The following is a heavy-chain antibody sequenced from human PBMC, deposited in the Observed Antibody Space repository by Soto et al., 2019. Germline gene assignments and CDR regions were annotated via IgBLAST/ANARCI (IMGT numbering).Heavy chain of an antibody. CDR3: ASGGNYFPFDY. Sequence: PGGSLRLSCAASGFTFSSYEMNWVRQAPGKGLEWVSYISSSGSTIYYADSVKGRFTISRDNAKNSLYLQMNSLRAEDTAVYYCASGGNYFPFDYWGQGTLVTVSS. D-gene: IGHD1-1*01. J-gene: IGHJ4*02. CDR1: GFTFSSYE. V-gene: IGHV3-48*03. CDR2: ISSSGSTI.